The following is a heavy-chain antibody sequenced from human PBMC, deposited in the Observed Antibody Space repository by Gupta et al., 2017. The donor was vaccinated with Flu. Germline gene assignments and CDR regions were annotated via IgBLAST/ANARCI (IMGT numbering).Heavy chain of an antibody. CDR3: AKGAPRDTRITMVRGGTFYGMDV. Sequence: EVQLLESGGGLVQPGGSLRLSCAASGFTFSSYAISWVRQAPGKGLVWVSAISGSGGSTYYADSVKGRFTLSRDNSKNTLYLQMNSLRAEDTAVYYCAKGAPRDTRITMVRGGTFYGMDVWGQGTTVTVSS. CDR2: ISGSGGST. CDR1: GFTFSSYA. D-gene: IGHD3-10*01. J-gene: IGHJ6*02. V-gene: IGHV3-23*01.